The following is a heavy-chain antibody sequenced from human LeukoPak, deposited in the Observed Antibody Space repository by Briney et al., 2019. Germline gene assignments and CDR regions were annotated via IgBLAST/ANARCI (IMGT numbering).Heavy chain of an antibody. D-gene: IGHD3-3*01. Sequence: ASVKVSCKASGYTFTSYDINWVRQATGQGLEWMGWMNPNSGNTGYAQKFQGRVTMTRNTSISTAYMELSSLRSEDTAVYYCARRNIRFLELDFWGQGTLVTVSS. J-gene: IGHJ4*02. CDR3: ARRNIRFLELDF. V-gene: IGHV1-8*01. CDR2: MNPNSGNT. CDR1: GYTFTSYD.